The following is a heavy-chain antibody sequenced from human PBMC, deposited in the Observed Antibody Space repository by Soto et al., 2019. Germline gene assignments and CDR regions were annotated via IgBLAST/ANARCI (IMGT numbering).Heavy chain of an antibody. D-gene: IGHD3-16*01. V-gene: IGHV5-51*01. CDR3: ARQISFVCDS. J-gene: IGHJ4*02. CDR1: GYKLGSAW. Sequence: GESLKISCEGAGYKLGSAWIGWVRRKPGKGLGWVGIIKPGTSDIRYSPSFRGQVTISADEAANTAFLQWSSLKTSDTAIYYCARQISFVCDSWGQGTLVTVSS. CDR2: IKPGTSDI.